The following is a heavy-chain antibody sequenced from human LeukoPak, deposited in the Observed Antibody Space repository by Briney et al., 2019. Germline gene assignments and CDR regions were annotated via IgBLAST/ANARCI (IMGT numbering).Heavy chain of an antibody. CDR2: INPNSGGT. D-gene: IGHD3-22*01. V-gene: IGHV1-2*02. CDR1: GYTFTGYY. J-gene: IGHJ4*02. CDR3: TRVLGNYYDSSGYYCFDY. Sequence: GAAVKVTCMASGYTFTGYYMHWVRQPPGQGLEWMGWINPNSGGTNYAQKFQGRVTMTRDTSISTAYMELSRLRSDDTAVYYCTRVLGNYYDSSGYYCFDYWGQASLAAVSS.